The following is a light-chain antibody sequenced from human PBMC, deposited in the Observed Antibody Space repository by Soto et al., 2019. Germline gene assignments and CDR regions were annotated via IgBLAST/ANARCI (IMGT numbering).Light chain of an antibody. V-gene: IGLV2-8*01. CDR3: TSYVGNDIWV. CDR2: EVT. J-gene: IGLJ3*02. CDR1: SSDVGAYKY. Sequence: QSALTQPPSASGSPGQSVTISCTGTSSDVGAYKYVSWYQQYPGKAPKLMIYEVTKRPSGVPDRFSGFKSGNTASLTVSGLQAEDDADYYCTSYVGNDIWVFGGGTKLTVL.